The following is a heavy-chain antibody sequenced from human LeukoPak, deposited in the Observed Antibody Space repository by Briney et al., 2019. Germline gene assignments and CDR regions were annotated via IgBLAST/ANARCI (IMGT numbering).Heavy chain of an antibody. V-gene: IGHV3-11*04. D-gene: IGHD6-6*01. CDR1: GLTFSDYS. J-gene: IGHJ4*02. CDR3: ARDLWASSAGFDY. Sequence: PGGSLRLSCAASGLTFSDYSMSWIRQAPGKGLGWVSYISSSGSTIYYADSVKGRFTISRDNAKNSLYLQMNSLRAEDTAVYYCARDLWASSAGFDYWGQGTLVTVSS. CDR2: ISSSGSTI.